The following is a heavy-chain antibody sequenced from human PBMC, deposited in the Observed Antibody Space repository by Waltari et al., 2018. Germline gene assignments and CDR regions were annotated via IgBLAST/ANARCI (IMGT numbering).Heavy chain of an antibody. D-gene: IGHD3-10*01. CDR1: SGSFSGYY. V-gene: IGHV4-34*01. CDR3: ARVRYYGSGNYYFDALDL. Sequence: QVQLQQWGAGLLRPSETLSLTCDVYSGSFSGYYWSWIRQSPGKGLEWIGEINPSGSTNNNPSLKSRVTISVDTSKNQFSLRVSSVTAADSAVYYCARVRYYGSGNYYFDALDLWGQGTMVTVSS. CDR2: INPSGST. J-gene: IGHJ3*01.